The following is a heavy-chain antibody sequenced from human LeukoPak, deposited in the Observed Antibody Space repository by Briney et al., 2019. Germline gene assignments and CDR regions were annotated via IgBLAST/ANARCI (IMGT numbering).Heavy chain of an antibody. CDR1: GFTFSDYY. D-gene: IGHD2-2*01. CDR3: ARHIVVVPAAMSP. Sequence: PGGSLRLSCAASGFTFSDYYMSWIRHAPGKGLGGVSYSSSSGRTIYYAVSVKGRFTISRDNAKNSLYLQMNSLRAEDTAVYYCARHIVVVPAAMSPWGQGTLVTVSS. CDR2: SSSSGRTI. V-gene: IGHV3-11*04. J-gene: IGHJ5*02.